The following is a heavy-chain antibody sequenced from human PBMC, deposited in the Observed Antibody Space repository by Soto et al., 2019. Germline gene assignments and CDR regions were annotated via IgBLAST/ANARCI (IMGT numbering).Heavy chain of an antibody. D-gene: IGHD4-17*01. Sequence: QGQLVQSGAEVKKPGASVKVSCKASGYTFHMFGYTWVRQAPGQGLEWVGWISAYDGNTAYGKTFPRSRSLRTASITGTCYLLLRSLTSDDTAVYFLARTLRLYLIADPGDYRVSMLDFWGQGPLMFVSS. J-gene: IGHJ4*02. V-gene: IGHV1-18*01. CDR3: ARTLRLYLIADPGDYRVSMLDF. CDR1: GYTFHMFG. CDR2: ISAYDGNT.